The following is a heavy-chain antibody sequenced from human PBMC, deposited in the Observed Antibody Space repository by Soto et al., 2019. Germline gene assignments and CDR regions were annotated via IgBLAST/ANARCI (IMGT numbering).Heavy chain of an antibody. CDR1: GVSFSGYY. V-gene: IGHV4-34*01. J-gene: IGHJ5*02. CDR2: NNHSGST. Sequence: PSETLSLTCTVYGVSFSGYYWSWVRQPPGKGLEWLGENNHSGSTNYNPSLKSRVTISVDTSKNQFSLKLSSVTAADTAVYYCARAPSGGNPHRVNWFDPWGQGTLVTVSS. CDR3: ARAPSGGNPHRVNWFDP. D-gene: IGHD2-15*01.